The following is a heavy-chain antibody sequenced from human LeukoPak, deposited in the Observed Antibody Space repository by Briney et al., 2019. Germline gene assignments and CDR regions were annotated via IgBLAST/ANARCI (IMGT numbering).Heavy chain of an antibody. CDR3: ARSARYYDFWSGYWFDP. CDR1: GGSFSGYY. Sequence: SETLSLTCAVYGGSFSGYYWSWIRQPPGKGLEWIGEINHSGSTNYNPSLKSRVTISVDTSKNQFSLKLSSVTAADTAVYYCARSARYYDFWSGYWFDPWGQGTLVTVSS. CDR2: INHSGST. V-gene: IGHV4-34*01. D-gene: IGHD3-3*01. J-gene: IGHJ5*02.